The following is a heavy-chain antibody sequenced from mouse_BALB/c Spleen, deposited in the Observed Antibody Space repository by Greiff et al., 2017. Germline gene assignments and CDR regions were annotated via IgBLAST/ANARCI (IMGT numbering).Heavy chain of an antibody. Sequence: QVQLQQPGAELVKPGASVKMSCKASGYTFTSYWMHWVKQRPGQGLEWIGVIDPSDSYTSYNQKFKGKATLTVDTSSSTAYMQLSSLTSEDSAVYYCTRRSLRRGGYAMDYWGQGTSVTVSS. D-gene: IGHD1-2*01. J-gene: IGHJ4*01. CDR3: TRRSLRRGGYAMDY. CDR1: GYTFTSYW. V-gene: IGHV1S127*01. CDR2: IDPSDSYT.